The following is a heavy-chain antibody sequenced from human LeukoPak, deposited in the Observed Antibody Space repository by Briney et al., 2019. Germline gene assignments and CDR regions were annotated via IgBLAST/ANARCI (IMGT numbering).Heavy chain of an antibody. J-gene: IGHJ6*02. CDR2: ISGSGDHT. CDR1: GVTFSNYC. CDR3: TKGPYGNRIYYGMDV. V-gene: IGHV3-23*01. Sequence: PGGSLRLSCAASGVTFSNYCMTWVRLPPGKGLEWVSDISGSGDHTYYANSVKGRFTVSRDNSKNTLYLQMNNLRGEDTALYYVTKGPYGNRIYYGMDVWGQGTTVTVSS. D-gene: IGHD1-14*01.